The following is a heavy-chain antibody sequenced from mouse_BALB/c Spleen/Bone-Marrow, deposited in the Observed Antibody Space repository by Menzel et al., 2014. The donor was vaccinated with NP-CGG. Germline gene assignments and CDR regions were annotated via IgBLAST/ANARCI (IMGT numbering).Heavy chain of an antibody. CDR2: IYPGNVNT. J-gene: IGHJ4*01. CDR3: AGLLRGDYAMDY. D-gene: IGHD2-3*01. Sequence: QVQLQQSGPELVKPGASVRISCKASGYTFTSYYIHWVKQRPGQGLEWIGWIYPGNVNTKYNEKFKGKATLTADKSSSTACMQLSSLTSEDSAVYFCAGLLRGDYAMDYWGQGTSVTVSS. V-gene: IGHV1S56*01. CDR1: GYTFTSYY.